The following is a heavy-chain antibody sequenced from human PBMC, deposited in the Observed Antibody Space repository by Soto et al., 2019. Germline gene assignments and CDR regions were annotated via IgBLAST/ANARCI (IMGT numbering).Heavy chain of an antibody. Sequence: SETLSLTCTVSGGSISSYYWSWIRQPPGKGLEWIGYIYYRGNTSYNPSLKSRVTISLDTPKNQFSLKLSSVTAADTALYYCARQGFGQLHGLVDVWGPGTTVTVSS. CDR3: ARQGFGQLHGLVDV. V-gene: IGHV4-59*08. J-gene: IGHJ6*02. CDR2: IYYRGNT. CDR1: GGSISSYY. D-gene: IGHD3-10*01.